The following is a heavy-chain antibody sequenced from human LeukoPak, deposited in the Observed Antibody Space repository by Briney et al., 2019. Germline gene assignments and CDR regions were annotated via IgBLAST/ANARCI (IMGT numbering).Heavy chain of an antibody. D-gene: IGHD3-9*01. CDR3: ARGVPYYAILTGGSFDI. V-gene: IGHV3-64*01. CDR1: GFTFSNYA. Sequence: PGGSLRLSCTASGFTFSNYAMHWVRQAPGKGLEYVSAISSGGGSTYYANSVKGRFTISRDNSKNTLYLQMGSLRAEDMAVYYCARGVPYYAILTGGSFDIWGQGTMVTVSS. J-gene: IGHJ3*02. CDR2: ISSGGGST.